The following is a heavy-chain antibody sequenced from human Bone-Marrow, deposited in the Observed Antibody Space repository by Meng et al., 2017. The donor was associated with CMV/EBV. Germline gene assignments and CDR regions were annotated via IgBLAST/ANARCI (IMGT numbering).Heavy chain of an antibody. V-gene: IGHV3-48*04. CDR2: ISSGSHAI. J-gene: IGHJ4*02. CDR3: ARELPHYSLDY. CDR1: GFNFSDSA. Sequence: GESLKISCAASGFNFSDSAMSWVRQAPGKGLEWVSYISSGSHAIYYADSVKGRFTISRDNAKNSLYLQMNSLRAEDTAVYYCARELPHYSLDYWGQGILVTVSS. D-gene: IGHD4-11*01.